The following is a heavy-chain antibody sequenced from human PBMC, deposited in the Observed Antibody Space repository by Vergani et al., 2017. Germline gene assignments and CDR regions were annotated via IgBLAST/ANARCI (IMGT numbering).Heavy chain of an antibody. V-gene: IGHV4-39*01. CDR3: ARHSTVEWLVKLGWIDP. CDR2: IYYSVST. D-gene: IGHD6-19*01. J-gene: IGHJ5*02. Sequence: QLQLQESGPGLVKPSATLSLTCSVSGASIRSSNYYWGWIPQPPGKGLEWIASIYYSVSTYYNPSLKSRVTISVDTSKNQFSLELSSVTAADTAVYFCARHSTVEWLVKLGWIDPGGQGSLVTVSS. CDR1: GASIRSSNYY.